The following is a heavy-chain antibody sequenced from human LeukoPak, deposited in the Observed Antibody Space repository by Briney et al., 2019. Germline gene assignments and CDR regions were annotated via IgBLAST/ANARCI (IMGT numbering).Heavy chain of an antibody. J-gene: IGHJ6*02. CDR3: AKAGREVRGVIKLYYYGMDV. D-gene: IGHD3-10*01. V-gene: IGHV3-30*02. CDR2: IRYDGSNK. CDR1: GFTFSSYG. Sequence: PGGSLRLSCAASGFTFSSYGMHCVRQAPGKGLEWVAVIRYDGSNKYYADSVKGRFTISRDNSKNTLYLQMNSLRAEDTAVYYCAKAGREVRGVIKLYYYGMDVWGQGTTVTVSS.